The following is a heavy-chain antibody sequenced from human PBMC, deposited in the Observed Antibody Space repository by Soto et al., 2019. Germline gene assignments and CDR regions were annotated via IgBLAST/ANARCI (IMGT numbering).Heavy chain of an antibody. CDR3: ARASPGIVGGAYFDY. Sequence: LSXTCACSIYSLGGIYYWGWVRQPPGKGLEWIGTIYHDGSTYYNPSLKSRVTISVDTSKNQFSLKLSSLTAADTAVYYCARASPGIVGGAYFDYWGQGPLVTVS. J-gene: IGHJ4*02. CDR2: IYHDGST. V-gene: IGHV4-38-2*01. CDR1: IYSLGGIYY. D-gene: IGHD1-26*01.